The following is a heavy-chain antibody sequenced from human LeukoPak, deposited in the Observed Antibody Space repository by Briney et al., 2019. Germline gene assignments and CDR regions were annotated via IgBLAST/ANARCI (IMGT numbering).Heavy chain of an antibody. Sequence: ASVKVSCKASGYTFTNYDINWVRQATGQGLEWMGWISAYNGNTNYAQKLQGRVTMTTDTSTSIAYMELRSLRSDDTAVYYCARERGSTSDYWGQGTLVTVSS. D-gene: IGHD6-6*01. CDR3: ARERGSTSDY. J-gene: IGHJ4*02. CDR1: GYTFTNYD. CDR2: ISAYNGNT. V-gene: IGHV1-18*01.